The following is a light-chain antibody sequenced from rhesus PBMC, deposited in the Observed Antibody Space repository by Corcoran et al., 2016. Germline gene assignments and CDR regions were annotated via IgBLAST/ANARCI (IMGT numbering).Light chain of an antibody. CDR1: QSVSSY. CDR2: GAS. CDR3: LQSSNWPFT. J-gene: IGKJ3*01. Sequence: EIVMTQSPATLALSPGERATLSCRASQSVSSYLAWYQQKPGQAPRLLIDGASSRATGIPDRFSGSGDGTEFTLTISSLEPEDVGVYFCLQSSNWPFTFGPGTKLDIK. V-gene: IGKV3-24*04.